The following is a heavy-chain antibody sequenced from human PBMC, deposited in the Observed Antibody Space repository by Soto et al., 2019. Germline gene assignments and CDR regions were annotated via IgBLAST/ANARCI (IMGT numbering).Heavy chain of an antibody. J-gene: IGHJ4*02. D-gene: IGHD6-19*01. CDR3: ARAVEGYSSLFEFDY. Sequence: ASVKGSCKASGYTFTGYYMHWVRQSPGQGLEWMGWINPNSGGTNYARKFQGWVTMTRDTSISTAYMELSRLRSDDTAVYYCARAVEGYSSLFEFDYWGQGTLVTV. V-gene: IGHV1-2*04. CDR1: GYTFTGYY. CDR2: INPNSGGT.